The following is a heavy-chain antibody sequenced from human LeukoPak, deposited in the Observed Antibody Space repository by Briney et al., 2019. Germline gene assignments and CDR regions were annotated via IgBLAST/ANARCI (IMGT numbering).Heavy chain of an antibody. CDR1: GYTFTTHY. CDR3: ARVLVGGYGGVGDS. CDR2: INPSGGST. V-gene: IGHV1-46*01. D-gene: IGHD2-8*02. Sequence: ASVKVSCKASGYTFTTHYMHWVRQAPGQGLEWMGIINPSGGSTSYAQKFQGRVTMTRDTSASTVYMDLSNLRFEDTAVYYCARVLVGGYGGVGDSWGQGTLVTVSS. J-gene: IGHJ5*01.